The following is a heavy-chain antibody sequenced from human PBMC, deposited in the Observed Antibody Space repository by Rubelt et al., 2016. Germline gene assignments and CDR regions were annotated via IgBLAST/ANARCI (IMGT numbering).Heavy chain of an antibody. Sequence: QVQLQESGPGLVKPSETLSLTCTVSGGSVSSGSYYWSWIRQPPGKGLEWIGYIYYSGSTNYNPSLMWRVTISVDPSKNQLSRKLSSVTAADTAVYYCARGQQRITIFGVTRNWFDPWGQGTLVTVSS. J-gene: IGHJ5*02. CDR1: GGSVSSGSYY. V-gene: IGHV4-61*01. D-gene: IGHD3-3*01. CDR2: IYYSGST. CDR3: ARGQQRITIFGVTRNWFDP.